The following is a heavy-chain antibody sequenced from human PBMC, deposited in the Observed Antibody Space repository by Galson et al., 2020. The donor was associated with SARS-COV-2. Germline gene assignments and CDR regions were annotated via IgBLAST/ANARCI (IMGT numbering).Heavy chain of an antibody. CDR3: ARHLQRSAWSPHDPFDY. D-gene: IGHD1-1*01. J-gene: IGHJ4*02. CDR1: GGSFTTSSYY. CDR2: IYFTGGT. Sequence: ETSETLSLTCTVSGGSFTTSSYYWDWIRQPPGKGLEWIGTIYFTGGTYYSPSLESRVTISVDTSKNQFSLKLSSVTAADTAVYYCARHLQRSAWSPHDPFDYWGQGTLVTVSS. V-gene: IGHV4-39*01.